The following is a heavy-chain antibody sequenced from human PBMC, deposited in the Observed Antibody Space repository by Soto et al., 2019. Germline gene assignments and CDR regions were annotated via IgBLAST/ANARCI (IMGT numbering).Heavy chain of an antibody. J-gene: IGHJ4*02. Sequence: QVQLVQSGAEVKKSGASVKVSCKASGYTFTSYYMHWVRQAPGQGLEWMGIINPSGGSTSYAQKFQGRVTMTRDTSTSTVYMELRSLRSEDTAVYYCARGSVGMIEAGLADYWGQGTLVTVSS. CDR1: GYTFTSYY. CDR3: ARGSVGMIEAGLADY. V-gene: IGHV1-46*01. CDR2: INPSGGST. D-gene: IGHD6-25*01.